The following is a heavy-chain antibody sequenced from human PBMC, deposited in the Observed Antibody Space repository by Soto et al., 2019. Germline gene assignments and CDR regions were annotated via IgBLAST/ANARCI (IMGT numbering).Heavy chain of an antibody. CDR2: TWYDGSNE. CDR3: ARDMTTDIGGY. CDR1: GFTFSHYG. Sequence: QVQLVESGRGVVQPGRSLRLSCAASGFTFSHYGMHWVRQAPGKGLEWVAATWYDGSNEYYADSVKGRFTISRDNSKNMLYLQMNSLRAEDTAVYYCARDMTTDIGGYWGQGTLVTVSS. V-gene: IGHV3-33*01. J-gene: IGHJ4*02.